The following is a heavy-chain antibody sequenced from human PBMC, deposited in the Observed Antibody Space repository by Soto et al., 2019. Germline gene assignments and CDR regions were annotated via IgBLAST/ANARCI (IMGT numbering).Heavy chain of an antibody. V-gene: IGHV4-59*08. J-gene: IGHJ4*02. D-gene: IGHD3-10*01. CDR1: GGSISTYY. CDR2: TFYSGST. Sequence: QVQLQESGPGLVKPSETLSLICTVPGGSISTYYWSWIRQPPGKGLEWIGFTFYSGSTHYNPSLTSRVTISVDTSKNQFSLRLTSVTAADTAVYYCAGSGTAFDYWGQGTLVTVSS. CDR3: AGSGTAFDY.